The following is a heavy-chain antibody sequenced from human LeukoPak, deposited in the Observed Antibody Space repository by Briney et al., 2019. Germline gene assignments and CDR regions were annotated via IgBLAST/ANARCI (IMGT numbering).Heavy chain of an antibody. CDR3: ASTRFRWGVDPYFDY. J-gene: IGHJ4*02. Sequence: SETLSLTCTVSGGSISSYYWSWIRQPPGKGLEWIGYIYYSGSTNYNPSLKSRVTISVDTSKNQFSLKLSSVTAANTAVYYCASTRFRWGVDPYFDYWGQGTLVTVSS. CDR2: IYYSGST. D-gene: IGHD3-10*01. V-gene: IGHV4-59*01. CDR1: GGSISSYY.